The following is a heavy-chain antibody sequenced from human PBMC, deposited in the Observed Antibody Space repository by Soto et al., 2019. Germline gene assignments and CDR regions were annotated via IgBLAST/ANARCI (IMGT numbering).Heavy chain of an antibody. Sequence: QVQLQESGPGLVKPSQTLSLTCTVSGATISSSGYCWSWIRQHPGQGLERIGYIYYSGRTSCNPSLKSRVTRSGDTSKTQLSLKMTSVTAADTAVYDCARGKVPDISSDYWFDDWGQGTLVTVSS. CDR3: ARGKVPDISSDYWFDD. V-gene: IGHV4-31*03. J-gene: IGHJ4*02. CDR1: GATISSSGYC. D-gene: IGHD3-22*01. CDR2: IYYSGRT.